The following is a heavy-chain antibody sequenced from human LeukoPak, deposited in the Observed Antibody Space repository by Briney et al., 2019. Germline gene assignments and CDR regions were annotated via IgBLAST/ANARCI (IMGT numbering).Heavy chain of an antibody. D-gene: IGHD2-2*01. CDR2: ISYDGSNK. CDR1: GFTFSSYA. V-gene: IGHV3-30-3*01. J-gene: IGHJ3*02. Sequence: PGGSLRLSCAGSGFTFSSYAMSWVRQSPGKGLEWVAVISYDGSNKYYADSVKGRFTISRDNSKNTLYLQMNSLRAEDTAVYYCAREAIVVVPAALPPDDAFDIWGQGTMVTVSS. CDR3: AREAIVVVPAALPPDDAFDI.